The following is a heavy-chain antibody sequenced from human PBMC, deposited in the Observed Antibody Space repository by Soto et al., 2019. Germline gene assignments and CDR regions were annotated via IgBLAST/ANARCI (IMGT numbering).Heavy chain of an antibody. CDR2: ISGSGGST. V-gene: IGHV3-23*01. CDR1: GFTFSSYA. D-gene: IGHD3-22*01. J-gene: IGHJ4*02. CDR3: AKDKYYYDSSGSGPWDY. Sequence: PGGSLRLSCAASGFTFSSYAMSWVRQAPGKGLEWVSAISGSGGSTYYADSVKGRFTISRDNSKNTLYLQMNSLRAEDTAVYYCAKDKYYYDSSGSGPWDYWGQGTLVTVSS.